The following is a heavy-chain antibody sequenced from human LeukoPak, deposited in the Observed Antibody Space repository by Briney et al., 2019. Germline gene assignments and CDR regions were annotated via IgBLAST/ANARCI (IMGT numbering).Heavy chain of an antibody. CDR1: GGSISSSSYY. CDR3: VRRTSGSYSGY. D-gene: IGHD1-26*01. CDR2: IYYSGST. V-gene: IGHV4-39*01. Sequence: SETLSLTCTVSGGSISSSSYYWGWIRQPPGKGLGGIGSIYYSGSTYYNPSLKSRVTISVDTSKNQFSLKLNSVTAADTAVYYCVRRTSGSYSGYWGQGTLVTVSS. J-gene: IGHJ4*02.